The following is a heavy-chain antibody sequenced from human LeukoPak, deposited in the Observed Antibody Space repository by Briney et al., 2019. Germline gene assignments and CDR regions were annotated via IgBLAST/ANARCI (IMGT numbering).Heavy chain of an antibody. CDR2: IASNGGSE. Sequence: GGSLRLSCAASGFTFTTYGLHWVRQAPGKGLEWVAAIASNGGSEYYADSVKGRFTIYRDNFKNTVYLQMNSLRAEETAVYYCAKSHPPTVTTEEGEYLQHWGQGTLVTVSS. CDR1: GFTFTTYG. V-gene: IGHV3-30*18. D-gene: IGHD4-17*01. CDR3: AKSHPPTVTTEEGEYLQH. J-gene: IGHJ1*01.